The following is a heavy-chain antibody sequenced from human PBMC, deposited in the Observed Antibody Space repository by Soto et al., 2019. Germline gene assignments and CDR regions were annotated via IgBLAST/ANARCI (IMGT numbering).Heavy chain of an antibody. D-gene: IGHD3-22*01. J-gene: IGHJ4*02. CDR1: GNSISTTNW. Sequence: PSETLSLTCVVSGNSISTTNWWSWVRQSPGKGLEWFGEIYHSGSTNYNPSLKSRVTISVDKSKNQFSLKLSSVTAADTAVYYCARDVGYHYDGSPSGQFDFWGQGTLVTVSS. CDR2: IYHSGST. V-gene: IGHV4-4*02. CDR3: ARDVGYHYDGSPSGQFDF.